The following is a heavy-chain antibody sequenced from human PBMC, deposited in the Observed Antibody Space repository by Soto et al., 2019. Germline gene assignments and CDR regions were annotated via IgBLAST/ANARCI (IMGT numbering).Heavy chain of an antibody. D-gene: IGHD6-13*01. CDR2: ISAYNGNT. Sequence: QVQLVQSGAEVKKPGASVKVSCKASGYTFTSYGISWVRQAPGQGLEWMGWISAYNGNTKYVPKFEGRXPXTXXTSTSTAYMELRSLRSDDTAVYSFARYGAAGLNDYWGQGALVTVSS. J-gene: IGHJ4*02. CDR1: GYTFTSYG. V-gene: IGHV1-18*01. CDR3: ARYGAAGLNDY.